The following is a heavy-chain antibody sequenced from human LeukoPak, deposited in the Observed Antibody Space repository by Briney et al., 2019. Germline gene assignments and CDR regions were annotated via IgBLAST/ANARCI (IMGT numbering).Heavy chain of an antibody. Sequence: ASVKVFCKASGYTFTSFGISWVRPAPGQGPEWMGWISAYNGNTQYEQKLQGRVTMTTDTSTSTAYMELRSLRSDDTAVYYCASQLGEFLPYGAFDSWGQGTMVTVSS. V-gene: IGHV1-18*01. CDR2: ISAYNGNT. J-gene: IGHJ3*02. D-gene: IGHD3-10*01. CDR1: GYTFTSFG. CDR3: ASQLGEFLPYGAFDS.